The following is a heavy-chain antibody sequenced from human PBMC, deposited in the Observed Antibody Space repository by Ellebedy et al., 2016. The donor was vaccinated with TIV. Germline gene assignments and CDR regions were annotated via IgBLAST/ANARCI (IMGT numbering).Heavy chain of an antibody. CDR3: AKVVGRDYYYYGMDV. Sequence: GESLKISCAASGFTFSSYAMSWVRQAPGKGLEWVATISSTGSRTYYADSVEGRFIISRDNSKNTLYLQMNSLRAEDTAVYYCAKVVGRDYYYYGMDVWGQGTTVTVSS. V-gene: IGHV3-23*01. J-gene: IGHJ6*02. CDR2: ISSTGSRT. CDR1: GFTFSSYA.